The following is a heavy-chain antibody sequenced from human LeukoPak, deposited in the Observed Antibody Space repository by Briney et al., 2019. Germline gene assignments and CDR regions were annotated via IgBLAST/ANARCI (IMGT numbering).Heavy chain of an antibody. V-gene: IGHV5-51*01. CDR2: FSPGDSDS. Sequence: GESLKISCQGSGYSFTNYWIGWVRQMPGKDLEWMGIFSPGDSDSRYSPSFRGQVTISADKSISTDYLQWSSLKASDTAMYYCARLASAWNFDYWGQGTLVTVSS. D-gene: IGHD6-19*01. J-gene: IGHJ4*02. CDR3: ARLASAWNFDY. CDR1: GYSFTNYW.